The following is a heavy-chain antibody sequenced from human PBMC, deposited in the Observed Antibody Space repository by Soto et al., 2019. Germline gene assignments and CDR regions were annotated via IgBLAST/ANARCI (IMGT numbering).Heavy chain of an antibody. V-gene: IGHV3-23*01. J-gene: IGHJ4*02. CDR2: ISVSGGST. Sequence: GGSLRLSCAASGFTFRNYAMNWVRQAPGKGLEWVSGISVSGGSTYYADSVKGRFTVSRDSSKNTVFLQMNSLRAEDTAVYFCAKGMYYYDSSGYRLFDYWGQGTLVTISS. CDR3: AKGMYYYDSSGYRLFDY. D-gene: IGHD3-22*01. CDR1: GFTFRNYA.